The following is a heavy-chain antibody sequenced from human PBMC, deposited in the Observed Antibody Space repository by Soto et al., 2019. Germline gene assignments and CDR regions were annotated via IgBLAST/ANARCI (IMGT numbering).Heavy chain of an antibody. CDR3: ARLDIVLVPAANPGSDYYYGMDV. V-gene: IGHV3-48*01. Sequence: GGSLRLSCAASGFTFSTYSMNWVRQAPGKGLEWVSYISSSSSTIFYTDSVKGRFTVSRDNAKNSLYLQMNSLRAEDTAVYYCARLDIVLVPAANPGSDYYYGMDVWGQGTTVTVSS. CDR1: GFTFSTYS. CDR2: ISSSSSTI. D-gene: IGHD2-2*03. J-gene: IGHJ6*02.